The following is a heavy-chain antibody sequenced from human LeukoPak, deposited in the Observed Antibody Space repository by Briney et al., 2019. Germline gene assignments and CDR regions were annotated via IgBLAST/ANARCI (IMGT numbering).Heavy chain of an antibody. CDR3: AGEGRYCSSTGCCGRRSFNWFYP. CDR2: IHPNSGGT. CDR1: GYTFTCYY. Sequence: ASVTVSFKSSGYTFTCYYMHWVRQAPAQGLEWMGWIHPNSGGTTSAQKRQGRVTTTRDTSSSTAYMELSRLRSDGTSVYYCAGEGRYCSSTGCCGRRSFNWFYPWGQGTLVTVSS. D-gene: IGHD2-2*01. V-gene: IGHV1-2*02. J-gene: IGHJ5*02.